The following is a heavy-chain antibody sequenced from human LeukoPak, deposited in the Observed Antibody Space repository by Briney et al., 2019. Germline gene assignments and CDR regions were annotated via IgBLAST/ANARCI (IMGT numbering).Heavy chain of an antibody. D-gene: IGHD2-2*01. J-gene: IGHJ4*02. CDR1: GFTFSSYA. CDR2: ISGSGGST. V-gene: IGHV3-23*01. CDR3: AKDLGYCSSTSCFPPYYFDY. Sequence: GGSPRLSCAASGFTFSSYAMSWVRQAPGKGLEWVSAISGSGGSTYYADSVKGRFTISRDNSKNTLYLQMNSLRAEDTAVYYCAKDLGYCSSTSCFPPYYFDYWGQGTLVTVSS.